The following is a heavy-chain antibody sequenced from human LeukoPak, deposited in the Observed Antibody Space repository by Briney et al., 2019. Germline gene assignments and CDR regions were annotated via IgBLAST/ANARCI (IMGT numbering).Heavy chain of an antibody. CDR1: GYTFTDNS. V-gene: IGHV1-2*02. J-gene: IGHJ4*02. CDR3: ARASGWGYDSSGYYYFNY. Sequence: ASVTVSCTASGYTFTDNSMHWVRQAPGRGLEWMGWINPNSGGTNYAQKFQGRVTMTRDTSISTAYMELSRLRSDDTAVYYCARASGWGYDSSGYYYFNYWGQGTLVTVSS. CDR2: INPNSGGT. D-gene: IGHD3-22*01.